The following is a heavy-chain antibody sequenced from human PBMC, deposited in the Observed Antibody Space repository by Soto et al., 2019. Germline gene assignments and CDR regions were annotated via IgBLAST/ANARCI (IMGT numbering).Heavy chain of an antibody. D-gene: IGHD6-6*01. V-gene: IGHV6-1*01. CDR2: TYYRSKWYY. CDR1: GDSVSSNSAA. J-gene: IGHJ6*02. CDR3: ARIHSSSSSDMDV. Sequence: SQTLSLTCAISGDSVSSNSAAWNWIRQSPSRGLEWLGRTYYRSKWYYGYAVSVKSRIAIKPDTSKNQFSLQLNSVTPEDTAVYYCARIHSSSSSDMDVWGQGTTVTGSS.